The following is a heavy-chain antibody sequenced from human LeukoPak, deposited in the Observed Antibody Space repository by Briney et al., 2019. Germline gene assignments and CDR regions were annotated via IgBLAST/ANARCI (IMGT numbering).Heavy chain of an antibody. D-gene: IGHD3-16*01. CDR1: GFTFSSYA. V-gene: IGHV3-30-3*01. J-gene: IGHJ4*02. CDR3: AREGGGGAFDY. CDR2: ISYDGSNK. Sequence: PGGSLRLSCAASGFTFSSYAMHWVRQAPGKGLEWVAVISYDGSNKYYADSVKGRFTISRDNSKNTLYLQMNSLRAEDTAVYYCAREGGGGAFDYWGQGTLVTVSS.